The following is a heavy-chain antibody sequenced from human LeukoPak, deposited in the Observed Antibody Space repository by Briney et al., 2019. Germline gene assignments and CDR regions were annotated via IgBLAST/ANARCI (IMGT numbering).Heavy chain of an antibody. CDR1: GYSFTSYW. D-gene: IGHD2-15*01. Sequence: GESLKISCKGSGYSFTSYWIGWVRQMPGKGLEWVGIIYPGDSDTRYSPSFQGQVTISADKSISTAYLQWGSLKASGTAMYYCASQLTPFDCSGGSCYSRMDAFDIWGQGTMVTVSS. CDR3: ASQLTPFDCSGGSCYSRMDAFDI. V-gene: IGHV5-51*01. J-gene: IGHJ3*02. CDR2: IYPGDSDT.